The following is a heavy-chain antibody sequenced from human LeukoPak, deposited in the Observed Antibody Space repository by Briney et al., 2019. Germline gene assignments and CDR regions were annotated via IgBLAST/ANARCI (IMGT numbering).Heavy chain of an antibody. J-gene: IGHJ3*02. D-gene: IGHD5-24*01. V-gene: IGHV3-49*04. CDR2: IRSKAYGGTT. Sequence: GGSLRLSCTASGFTFCDYAMSWVRQAPGKGLEWVGFIRSKAYGGTTEYAASVKGRFTISRDDSKSIAYLQMNSLKTEDTAVYYCTREGMSKLMATMDAFDIGGQGTMVTVSS. CDR3: TREGMSKLMATMDAFDI. CDR1: GFTFCDYA.